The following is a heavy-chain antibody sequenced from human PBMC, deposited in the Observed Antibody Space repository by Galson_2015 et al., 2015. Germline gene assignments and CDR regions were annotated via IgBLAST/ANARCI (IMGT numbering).Heavy chain of an antibody. Sequence: SLRLSCAASGFAFDSYGMHWVRQAPGKGLGWVALIWYDGSNQYYAYSVKGRFTISRDNSKNTVYLQMNSLRGEDTAVYYCGRVGGYAHNSLDPRSQGPLVADSA. CDR2: IWYDGSNQ. CDR3: GRVGGYAHNSLDP. V-gene: IGHV3-33*01. CDR1: GFAFDSYG. D-gene: IGHD5-12*01. J-gene: IGHJ5*02.